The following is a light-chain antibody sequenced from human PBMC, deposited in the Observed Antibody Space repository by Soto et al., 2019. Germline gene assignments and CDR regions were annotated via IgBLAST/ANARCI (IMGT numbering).Light chain of an antibody. CDR2: DVT. Sequence: ALTQPPSVSGSPGQSVAISCTGTSSDVGSYNRVAWYQQPPGTAHKLIICDVTNRPSGVPDRFSGSKSGNTASLTISGLQAEDEADYYCNSFTTSSTYVFGTGTKVTVL. V-gene: IGLV2-18*02. CDR3: NSFTTSSTYV. CDR1: SSDVGSYNR. J-gene: IGLJ1*01.